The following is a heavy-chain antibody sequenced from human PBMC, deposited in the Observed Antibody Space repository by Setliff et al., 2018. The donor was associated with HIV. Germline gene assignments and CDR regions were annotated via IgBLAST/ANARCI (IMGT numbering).Heavy chain of an antibody. Sequence: ASVKVSCKASGYSFTDYPLHWVRQVPGHGIEWMGWINPNSGGTNYAQRFQGRVTMTRDTSISTAYMELSRLRSDDTAVYFCARGIQWSSAWYGYWGQGTLVTVSS. V-gene: IGHV1-2*02. J-gene: IGHJ4*02. CDR2: INPNSGGT. D-gene: IGHD6-19*01. CDR1: GYSFTDYP. CDR3: ARGIQWSSAWYGY.